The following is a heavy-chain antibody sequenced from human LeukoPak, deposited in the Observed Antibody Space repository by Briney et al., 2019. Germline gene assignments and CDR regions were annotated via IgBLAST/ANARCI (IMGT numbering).Heavy chain of an antibody. Sequence: GGSLRPSCAASGFPVNKYEMHWVRQAPGKGLEWVSYIDAGATSTNYADSVWGRFTLSRDNAQNSVHLQMNSLRDEDTAVYYFVRGRLLRSTKHLDYWGQGALVTVYS. J-gene: IGHJ4*02. D-gene: IGHD2-21*02. V-gene: IGHV3-48*03. CDR3: VRGRLLRSTKHLDY. CDR2: IDAGATST. CDR1: GFPVNKYE.